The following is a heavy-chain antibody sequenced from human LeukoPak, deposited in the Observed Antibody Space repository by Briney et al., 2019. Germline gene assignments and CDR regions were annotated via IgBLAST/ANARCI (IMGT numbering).Heavy chain of an antibody. Sequence: VASVKVSCKASGYRFTSDGITWVRQAPGQGLEWMGWISPYNGHTKYAENLQGRVTMTADTSTSTAFLELRYLRFDDTAVYYCARDHYADYFRWFDPWGQGTLVTVSS. D-gene: IGHD4-17*01. V-gene: IGHV1-18*04. J-gene: IGHJ5*02. CDR1: GYRFTSDG. CDR3: ARDHYADYFRWFDP. CDR2: ISPYNGHT.